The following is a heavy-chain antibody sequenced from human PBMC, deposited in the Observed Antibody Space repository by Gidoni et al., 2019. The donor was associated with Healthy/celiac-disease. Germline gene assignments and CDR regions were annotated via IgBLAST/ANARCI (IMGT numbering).Heavy chain of an antibody. Sequence: QLQLVESGGGLVKPGGSLSLPCAASGFIFSDYYMSWIRQAPEKGLEWVSYISSRVSTIFYADAVKCRFPFSRNNAKNSLYLQINSLRADDTAVYYCARPHYGDYVGYWGQGTLVTVSS. CDR3: ARPHYGDYVGY. CDR1: GFIFSDYY. V-gene: IGHV3-11*01. J-gene: IGHJ4*02. D-gene: IGHD4-17*01. CDR2: ISSRVSTI.